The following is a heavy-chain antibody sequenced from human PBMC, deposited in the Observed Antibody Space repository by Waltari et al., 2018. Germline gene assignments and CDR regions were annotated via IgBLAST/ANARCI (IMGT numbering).Heavy chain of an antibody. CDR1: GYTFINYE. V-gene: IGHV1-8*02. CDR2: VNPHSGAT. CDR3: ARGRDVFANFDYNWFDP. Sequence: QVQLVQSGAEVLKPGASVKVSCQASGYTFINYELNWVRQATGQGLEWLGWVNPHSGATAYEQKFQGRITMTWDTSMSTAYMELSNLRSDDTAVLYCARGRDVFANFDYNWFDPWGQGTLVTVSS. D-gene: IGHD2-21*01. J-gene: IGHJ5*02.